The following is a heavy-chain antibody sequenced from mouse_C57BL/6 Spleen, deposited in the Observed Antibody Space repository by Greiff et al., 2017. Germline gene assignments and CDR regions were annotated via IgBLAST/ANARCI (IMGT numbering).Heavy chain of an antibody. CDR2: INPNNGES. V-gene: IGHV1-26*01. CDR1: GYTFTDYY. J-gene: IGHJ4*01. CDR3: ARFITTLVDYYAMDY. Sequence: DVQLQESGPELVKPGASVKMSCKASGYTFTDYYMKWVKQSHGKSLKWIGDINPNNGESYYKQKFKGKATLTIDKSSSTAYMQLNSLTPEDSAVYYCARFITTLVDYYAMDYWGQGTSVTVSS. D-gene: IGHD1-1*01.